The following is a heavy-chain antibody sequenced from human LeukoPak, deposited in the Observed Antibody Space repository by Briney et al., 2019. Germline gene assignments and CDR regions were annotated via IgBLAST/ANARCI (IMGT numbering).Heavy chain of an antibody. CDR2: IIPIFGKA. J-gene: IGHJ6*02. CDR1: GGTFSSYA. V-gene: IGHV1-69*13. Sequence: ASVKVSCKASGGTFSSYAISWVRQAPGQGLEWMGGIIPIFGKANYAQKFQGRVTITADESTSTAYMELSSLRSEDTAVYYCARRTGYSSGWFNQMYYYYYGMDVWGQGTTVTVSS. D-gene: IGHD6-19*01. CDR3: ARRTGYSSGWFNQMYYYYYGMDV.